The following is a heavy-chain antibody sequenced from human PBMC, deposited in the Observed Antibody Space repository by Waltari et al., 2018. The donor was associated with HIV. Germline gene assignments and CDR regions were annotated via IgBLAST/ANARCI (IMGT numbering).Heavy chain of an antibody. D-gene: IGHD3-10*01. V-gene: IGHV4-59*01. CDR2: IYYSGST. Sequence: QVQLQESGPGLVKPSETLSLTCTVSGGSISSYSWRWIRQPPGKGLEWIGYIYYSGSTNYNPSLKSRVTISVDTSKNQFSLKLSSVTAADTAVYYCARCLWFGGEYGMDVWGQGTTVTVSS. CDR1: GGSISSYS. J-gene: IGHJ6*02. CDR3: ARCLWFGGEYGMDV.